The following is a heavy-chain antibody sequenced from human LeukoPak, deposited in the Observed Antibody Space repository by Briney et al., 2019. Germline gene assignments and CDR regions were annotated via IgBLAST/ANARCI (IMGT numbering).Heavy chain of an antibody. CDR1: GYTFIGYY. V-gene: IGHV1-2*04. Sequence: ASVKVSCKASGYTFIGYYMHWVRQAPGQGLEWMVWINPNSGGTNYAQKFQGWLTMTRDTSISTAYMELSRLRSDDTAVYYCARAGGSGWEWDYWGQGTLVTVSS. CDR2: INPNSGGT. D-gene: IGHD6-19*01. CDR3: ARAGGSGWEWDY. J-gene: IGHJ4*02.